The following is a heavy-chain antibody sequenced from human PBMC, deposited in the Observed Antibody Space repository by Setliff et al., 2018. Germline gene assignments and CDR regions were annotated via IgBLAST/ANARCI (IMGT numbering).Heavy chain of an antibody. CDR1: GYSISSGYY. Sequence: KPSETLSLTCTVSGYSISSGYYWGWIRQPPGKGLEWIGSIYHSGSTYYNPSLKSRVTISVDTSKNQFSLKLSSVTAADTAVYYCSSVSQSDWYFDLWGRGTLVTVSS. CDR2: IYHSGST. D-gene: IGHD3-22*01. V-gene: IGHV4-38-2*02. CDR3: SSVSQSDWYFDL. J-gene: IGHJ2*01.